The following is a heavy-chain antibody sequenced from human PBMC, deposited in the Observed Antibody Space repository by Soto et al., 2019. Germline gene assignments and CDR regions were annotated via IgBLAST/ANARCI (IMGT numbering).Heavy chain of an antibody. D-gene: IGHD4-17*01. Sequence: QLVESGGGLVQPGGSLRLSCIASGFTFRTYDMHWVRQGTGGGLEWVSDIDTAGETRYRGSVKGRFTISRENAKNSVYLQMNSLRAGDTGVYYCTRGFTVTGAYYGMDVWGQGTTVTVSS. V-gene: IGHV3-13*04. J-gene: IGHJ6*02. CDR2: IDTAGET. CDR1: GFTFRTYD. CDR3: TRGFTVTGAYYGMDV.